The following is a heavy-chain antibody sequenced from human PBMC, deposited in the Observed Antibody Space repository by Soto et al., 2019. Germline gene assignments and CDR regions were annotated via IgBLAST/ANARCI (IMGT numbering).Heavy chain of an antibody. J-gene: IGHJ4*02. CDR1: GFTFSSYA. Sequence: EVQLLESGGGLVQPGGSLRLSCAASGFTFSSYAMSWVRQAPGKGLEWVSAISGSGGSTYYADSVKGRFTISRDNSKNTLYLQMNSLRAEDTAVYYCAKGGLLRGNVLRFLEWLSDYWGQVTLVTVSS. D-gene: IGHD3-3*01. V-gene: IGHV3-23*01. CDR3: AKGGLLRGNVLRFLEWLSDY. CDR2: ISGSGGST.